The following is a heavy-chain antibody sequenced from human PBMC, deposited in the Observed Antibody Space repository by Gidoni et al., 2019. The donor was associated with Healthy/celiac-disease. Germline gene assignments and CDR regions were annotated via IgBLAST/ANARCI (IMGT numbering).Heavy chain of an antibody. J-gene: IGHJ4*02. CDR2: IYTSGST. CDR3: AREVARYYDSSGYLH. D-gene: IGHD3-22*01. V-gene: IGHV4-61*02. CDR1: GGSISSGSYY. Sequence: QVHLQESGPGLVKPSQTLSLTCTVSGGSISSGSYYWSWIRQPAGKGLEWIGRIYTSGSTNYNPSLKSRVTISVDTSKNQFSLKLSSVTAADTAVYYCAREVARYYDSSGYLHWGQGTLVTVSS.